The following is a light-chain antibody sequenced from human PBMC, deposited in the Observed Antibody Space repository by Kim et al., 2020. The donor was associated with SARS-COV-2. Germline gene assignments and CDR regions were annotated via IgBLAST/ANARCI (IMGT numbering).Light chain of an antibody. Sequence: PGQSVTISCTGTSSNVGCYNYVSWYQQHPGKAPKLMIYDVITRPSGVPDRFSGSKSSNTASLTISGLQAEDEADYYCCSFAGYSYVFGIGTKVTVL. V-gene: IGLV2-11*01. CDR1: SSNVGCYNY. J-gene: IGLJ1*01. CDR3: CSFAGYSYV. CDR2: DVI.